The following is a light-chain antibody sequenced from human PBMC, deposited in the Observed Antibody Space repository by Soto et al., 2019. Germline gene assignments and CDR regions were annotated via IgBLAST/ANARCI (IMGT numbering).Light chain of an antibody. CDR1: QSVASY. V-gene: IGKV3-11*01. Sequence: EVVLTQSPATLSLSPGERATLSCRASQSVASYLAWYQQRPGQAPRLLVYDASNRAPGIPARFSGSGSWTDFTLTINRLEPEEFAVYYCQHRANWPLTFGGGTRVELK. J-gene: IGKJ4*01. CDR2: DAS. CDR3: QHRANWPLT.